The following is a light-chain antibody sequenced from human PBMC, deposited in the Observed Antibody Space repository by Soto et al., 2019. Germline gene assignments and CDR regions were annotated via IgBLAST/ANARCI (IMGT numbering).Light chain of an antibody. CDR3: QSYDSSLSGWV. CDR2: GNN. V-gene: IGLV1-40*01. J-gene: IGLJ3*02. CDR1: SSNIGAGYD. Sequence: QSVLTQPPSVSGAPGQRVTISCTGSSSNIGAGYDVHWYQQLPGTAPKLLSFGNNTRPSGVPDRFSGSKSGTSASLAITGLQAEDEADYYCQSYDSSLSGWVFGGGTKVTVL.